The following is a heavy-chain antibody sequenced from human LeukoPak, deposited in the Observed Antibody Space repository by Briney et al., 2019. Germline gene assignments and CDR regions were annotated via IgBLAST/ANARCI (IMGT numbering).Heavy chain of an antibody. V-gene: IGHV4-59*01. CDR3: ARGGYCSSTSCFSYWFDP. CDR1: GGSISSYY. CDR2: IYYSGST. D-gene: IGHD2-2*01. Sequence: SETLSLTCTVSGGSISSYYWSWIRQPPGKGLEWIGYIYYSGSTNYNPSLKSRVTISEDTSKNQFSLKLSSVTAADTAVYYCARGGYCSSTSCFSYWFDPWGQGTLVTVSS. J-gene: IGHJ5*02.